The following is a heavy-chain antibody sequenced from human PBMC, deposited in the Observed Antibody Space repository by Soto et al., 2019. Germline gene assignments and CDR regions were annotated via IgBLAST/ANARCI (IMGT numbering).Heavy chain of an antibody. CDR3: ARDSILRSPDY. J-gene: IGHJ4*02. V-gene: IGHV4-31*03. D-gene: IGHD4-17*01. CDR2: IYYSGST. CDR1: GGSISSGGYY. Sequence: PSETLSLTCTVSGGSISSGGYYWSWIRQHPGKGLEWIGYIYYSGSTYYNPSLKSRVTISVDTSKNQFSLKLSSVTAADTAVYYCARDSILRSPDYWGQGTLVTVSS.